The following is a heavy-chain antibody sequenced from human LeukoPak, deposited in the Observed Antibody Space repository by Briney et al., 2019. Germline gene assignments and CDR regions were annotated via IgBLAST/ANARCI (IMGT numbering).Heavy chain of an antibody. CDR2: IYSGSNT. V-gene: IGHV3-66*01. J-gene: IGHJ4*02. D-gene: IGHD1-26*01. Sequence: PGGSLRLSCAASGFTVTSNYMGWVRQAPGKGLEWVSVIYSGSNTYYADSVKGRFTISRDNSKNTLYLQMNSLRVEDTAVYYCARESSGSYFFYWGQGTLVTVSS. CDR1: GFTVTSNY. CDR3: ARESSGSYFFY.